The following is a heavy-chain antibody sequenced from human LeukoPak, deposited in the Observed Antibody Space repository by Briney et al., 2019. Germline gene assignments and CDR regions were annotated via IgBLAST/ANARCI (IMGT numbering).Heavy chain of an antibody. J-gene: IGHJ4*02. CDR2: INSDGSTT. Sequence: LSGGSLRLSCAASGFTFSSYWMHWVRQAPERGLVWVSRINSDGSTTTYADSVKGRFTISRDNAKNTLYLQMNSLRAEDTAIYYCARGDSSWFPHDYWGQGTLVTVSS. D-gene: IGHD6-13*01. V-gene: IGHV3-74*01. CDR3: ARGDSSWFPHDY. CDR1: GFTFSSYW.